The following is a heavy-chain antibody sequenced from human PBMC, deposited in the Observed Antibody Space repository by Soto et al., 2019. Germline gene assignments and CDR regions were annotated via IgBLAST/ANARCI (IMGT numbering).Heavy chain of an antibody. CDR2: INPSGGST. CDR3: ARSMTTVTADDAFDI. CDR1: GYTFTSYY. Sequence: GASVKVSCKASGYTFTSYYMHWVRQAPGQGLEWMGIINPSGGSTSYAQKFQGRVTMTRDTSTSTVYMELSSLRSEDTAVYYCARSMTTVTADDAFDIWGQGTMVTVSS. J-gene: IGHJ3*02. D-gene: IGHD4-17*01. V-gene: IGHV1-46*01.